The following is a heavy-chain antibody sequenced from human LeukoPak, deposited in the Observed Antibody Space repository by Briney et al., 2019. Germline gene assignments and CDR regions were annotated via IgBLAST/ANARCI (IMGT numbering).Heavy chain of an antibody. CDR3: AKVTGGDMITYGGVDY. CDR1: GFTFTNYA. V-gene: IGHV3-23*01. J-gene: IGHJ4*02. CDR2: ISGGGGST. Sequence: GGSLRLSCAASGFTFTNYAMSWVRQAPGKGLEWVSGISGGGGSTYYADSVKGRFTISRDNSKNTLFLQMDSLRVEDTAVHYCAKVTGGDMITYGGVDYWGQGTLVTVSS. D-gene: IGHD3-16*01.